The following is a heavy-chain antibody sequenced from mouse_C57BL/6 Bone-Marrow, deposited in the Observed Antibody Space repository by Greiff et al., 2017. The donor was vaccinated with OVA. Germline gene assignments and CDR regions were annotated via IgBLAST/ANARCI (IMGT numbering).Heavy chain of an antibody. J-gene: IGHJ3*01. V-gene: IGHV1-81*01. Sequence: QVQLKQSGAELARPGASVKLSCKASGYTFTSYGISWVKQRTGQGLEWIGEIYPRSGNTYYNEKFKGKATLTADKSSSTAYMELRSLTSEDSAVYFCARDDGYYPFAYWGQGTLVTVSA. CDR2: IYPRSGNT. D-gene: IGHD2-3*01. CDR3: ARDDGYYPFAY. CDR1: GYTFTSYG.